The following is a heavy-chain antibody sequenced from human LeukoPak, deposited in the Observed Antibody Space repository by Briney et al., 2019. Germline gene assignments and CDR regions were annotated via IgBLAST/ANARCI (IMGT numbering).Heavy chain of an antibody. J-gene: IGHJ4*02. Sequence: SETLSLTCAVYGGSFSGYYWSWIRQPPGKGLEWIGEINHSGSTNYNPSLKSRVTISVDTSKSQFSLKLSSVTAADTAVYYCAREPGLLWFGETDYWGQGTLVTVSS. D-gene: IGHD3-10*01. CDR2: INHSGST. CDR3: AREPGLLWFGETDY. CDR1: GGSFSGYY. V-gene: IGHV4-34*01.